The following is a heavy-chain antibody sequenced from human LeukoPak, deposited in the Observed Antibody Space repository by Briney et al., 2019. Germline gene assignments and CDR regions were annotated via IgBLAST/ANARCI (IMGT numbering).Heavy chain of an antibody. CDR2: MYTGRTT. CDR3: AKDEATSGGGLAS. J-gene: IGHJ4*02. V-gene: IGHV3-53*01. Sequence: GGSLRLSCAASGFTVSGTHMSWVRQAPGKGLEWLAAMYTGRTTYYADSVTARFTISRDNSKNTLYLHMNSLRAEDTAVYYCAKDEATSGGGLASWGQGTLVSVSS. CDR1: GFTVSGTH. D-gene: IGHD3-16*01.